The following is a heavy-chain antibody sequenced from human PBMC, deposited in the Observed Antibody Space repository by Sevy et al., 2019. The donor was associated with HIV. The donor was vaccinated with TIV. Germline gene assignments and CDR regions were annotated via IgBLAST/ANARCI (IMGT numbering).Heavy chain of an antibody. CDR2: FSFGCGKI. D-gene: IGHD2-2*01. CDR1: GFTFSNYA. V-gene: IGHV3-23*01. Sequence: GGSLRRSCAASGFTFSNYAMSWVRQAPGKGLEWVSTFSFGCGKINYADSVKGPFTISRDNSKNTLYLQMNSLRAEDTALYYCAREGCSKPHDYWGQGTLVTVSS. J-gene: IGHJ4*02. CDR3: AREGCSKPHDY.